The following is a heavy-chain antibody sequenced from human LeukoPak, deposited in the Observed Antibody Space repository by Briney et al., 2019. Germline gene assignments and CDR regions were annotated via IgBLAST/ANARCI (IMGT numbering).Heavy chain of an antibody. Sequence: SETLSLTCTVSGGSITNYYWSWIRQPPGKGLEWIGYVYYSGSTNYNPSLKSRVTISVDTSKNQFSLKLSSVTAADTAVYYCAATMVRGVHTHFDYWGQGTLVTISS. J-gene: IGHJ4*02. D-gene: IGHD3-10*01. CDR3: AATMVRGVHTHFDY. CDR1: GGSITNYY. CDR2: VYYSGST. V-gene: IGHV4-59*08.